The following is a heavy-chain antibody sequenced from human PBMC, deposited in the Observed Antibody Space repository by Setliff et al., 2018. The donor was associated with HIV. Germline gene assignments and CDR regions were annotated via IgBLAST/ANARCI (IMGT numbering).Heavy chain of an antibody. J-gene: IGHJ3*02. CDR3: ARDVTVVWGVSFFYVFGI. CDR1: GGSISSGSYY. D-gene: IGHD3-10*01. V-gene: IGHV4-61*02. CDR2: IYTSGKT. Sequence: PSETLSLTCTVSGGSISSGSYYWTWIRQSAGKGLEWIGRIYTSGKTSYNPSLRSRVTISADTSKSQFSLKLTSVTAADTAIYYCARDVTVVWGVSFFYVFGIWGQGTMVTVS.